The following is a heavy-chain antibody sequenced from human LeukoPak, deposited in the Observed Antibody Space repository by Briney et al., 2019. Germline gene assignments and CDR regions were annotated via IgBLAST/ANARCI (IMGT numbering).Heavy chain of an antibody. V-gene: IGHV3-66*02. CDR3: ATLTYYSDS. Sequence: GGSLRLSCAASGFTVSTNYMSWVRQAPGEELEWVSVIYTGGDTYYADSVKGRFIISRDNSKNTLYLQMNSLRPEDTAVYYCATLTYYSDSWGQGALVTVSS. D-gene: IGHD1-14*01. CDR2: IYTGGDT. J-gene: IGHJ4*02. CDR1: GFTVSTNY.